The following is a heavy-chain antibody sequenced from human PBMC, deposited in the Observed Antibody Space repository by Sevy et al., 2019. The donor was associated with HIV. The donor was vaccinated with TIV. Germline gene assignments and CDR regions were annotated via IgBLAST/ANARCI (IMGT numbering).Heavy chain of an antibody. V-gene: IGHV1-8*02. CDR3: GRAAGSWRYIYALDG. J-gene: IGHJ6*02. CDR2: MNPNSGNT. D-gene: IGHD3-10*01. Sequence: ASVKVSCKASGYTFTSYDINWVRQAAGQGLEWMGWMNPNSGNTGYEQKFQGRVTMTRNTSISTAHMELSNLRSEDTAVYYGGRAAGSWRYIYALDGWGQGTTVTVSS. CDR1: GYTFTSYD.